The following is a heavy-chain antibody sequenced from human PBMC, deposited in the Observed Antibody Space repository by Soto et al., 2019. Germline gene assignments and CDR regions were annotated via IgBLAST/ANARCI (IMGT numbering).Heavy chain of an antibody. D-gene: IGHD3-3*01. J-gene: IGHJ4*02. CDR1: VKKCIALS. CDR3: ASHRXGRCLEWLPEGSLGY. CDR2: FDPEDGET. Sequence: ASVRSSYRVSVKKCIALSTPYEQQAPGKGLEWRGGFDPEDGETIYAQKFQGRVTRTEDTATDTAYMELSSLRSEDTAVYYCASHRXGRCLEWLPEGSLGYWGQGTLVTVS. V-gene: IGHV1-24*01.